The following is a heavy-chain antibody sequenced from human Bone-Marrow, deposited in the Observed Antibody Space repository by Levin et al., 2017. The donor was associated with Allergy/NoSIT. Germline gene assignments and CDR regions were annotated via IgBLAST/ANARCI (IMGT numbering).Heavy chain of an antibody. V-gene: IGHV3-23*01. CDR1: GFPFSSYA. Sequence: GGSLRLSCAASGFPFSSYAMSWVRQAPGKGLEWVSAISGSGAAAYYADSVEGRFTISRDNSKNTLYLQMNSLRAEDTAVFYCAKGSGVGATRFTDYWGQGMLVSFSS. CDR3: AKGSGVGATRFTDY. J-gene: IGHJ4*02. CDR2: ISGSGAAA. D-gene: IGHD1-26*01.